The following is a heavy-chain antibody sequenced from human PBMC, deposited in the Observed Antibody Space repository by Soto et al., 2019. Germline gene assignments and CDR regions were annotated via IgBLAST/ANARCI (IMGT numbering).Heavy chain of an antibody. CDR2: IYYSGST. CDR3: ARDHGCSGGSCNWFDP. D-gene: IGHD2-15*01. V-gene: IGHV4-31*03. J-gene: IGHJ5*02. Sequence: QVQLQESGPGLVKPSQTLSLTCTVSGGSISSGGYYWSWIRQHPGKGLEWIGYIYYSGSTYYNPSLKSRVTISVDTSKHQFSLKLSSVTAADTAVYYCARDHGCSGGSCNWFDPWGQGTLVTVSS. CDR1: GGSISSGGYY.